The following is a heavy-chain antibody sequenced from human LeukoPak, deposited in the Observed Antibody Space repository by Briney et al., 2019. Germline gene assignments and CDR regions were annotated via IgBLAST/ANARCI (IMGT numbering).Heavy chain of an antibody. D-gene: IGHD3-10*02. CDR3: ARYKNYYVSMDV. CDR2: IYYSGST. Sequence: TPSLTCTVSGGSTTSGVYCCSSIRQHPGKCMGWIGYIYYSGSTYYNPSLKSRVIISVDTSKNQFSLKLSSVTAADTAVYYCARYKNYYVSMDVWGQGTTVTVSS. V-gene: IGHV4-31*02. J-gene: IGHJ6*02. CDR1: GGSTTSGVYC.